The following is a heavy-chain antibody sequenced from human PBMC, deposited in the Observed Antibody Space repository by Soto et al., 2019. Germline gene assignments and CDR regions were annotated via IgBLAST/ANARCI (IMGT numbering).Heavy chain of an antibody. CDR2: ISATGGST. J-gene: IGHJ4*02. CDR1: GFTFNNYA. V-gene: IGHV3-23*01. CDR3: AKDRLAGNFDY. Sequence: PGGPLRLSCAASGFTFNNYAMNWVRQAPGKGLEWVATISATGGSTYYADSVKGRFTISRDNSKNTLYLQMNGLRVEDTAVYYCAKDRLAGNFDYWGQGTQVTVSS.